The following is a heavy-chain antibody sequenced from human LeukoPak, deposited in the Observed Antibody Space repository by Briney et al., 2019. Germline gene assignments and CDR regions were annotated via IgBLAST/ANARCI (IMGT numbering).Heavy chain of an antibody. CDR2: IYYSGST. J-gene: IGHJ4*02. V-gene: IGHV4-30-4*01. D-gene: IGHD6-13*01. CDR3: AREGGIAAASRGY. Sequence: SETLSLTCAVYGGSFSGYYWSWIRQPPGKGLEWIGYIYYSGSTYYNPSLKSRVTISVDTSKNQFSLKLSSVTAADTAVYYCAREGGIAAASRGYWGQGTLVTVSS. CDR1: GGSFSGYY.